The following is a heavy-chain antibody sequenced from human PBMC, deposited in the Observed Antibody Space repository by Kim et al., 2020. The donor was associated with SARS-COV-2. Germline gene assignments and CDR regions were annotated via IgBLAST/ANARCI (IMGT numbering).Heavy chain of an antibody. D-gene: IGHD3-10*01. CDR3: ARDGVLWFGELSHGMDV. V-gene: IGHV3-64*01. CDR1: GFTFSSYA. J-gene: IGHJ6*02. CDR2: ISSNGGST. Sequence: GGSLRLSRAASGFTFSSYAMHWVRQAPGKGLEYVSAISSNGGSTYYANSVKGRFTISRDNSKNTLYLQMGSLRAEDMAVYYCARDGVLWFGELSHGMDVWGQGTTVTVSS.